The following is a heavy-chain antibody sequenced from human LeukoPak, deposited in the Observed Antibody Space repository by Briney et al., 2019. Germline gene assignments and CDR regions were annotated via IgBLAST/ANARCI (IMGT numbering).Heavy chain of an antibody. V-gene: IGHV3-21*01. J-gene: IGHJ4*02. CDR1: GFTFSSYS. CDR3: ARGHRNFWSGYYHRNRFDY. Sequence: PGGSLRLSCAASGFTFSSYSMNWVRQAPGKGLEWVSSISSSSSYIYYADSVKGRFTISRDNAKNSLYLQMNSLRAEDTAVYYCARGHRNFWSGYYHRNRFDYWGQGTLVTVSS. CDR2: ISSSSSYI. D-gene: IGHD3-3*01.